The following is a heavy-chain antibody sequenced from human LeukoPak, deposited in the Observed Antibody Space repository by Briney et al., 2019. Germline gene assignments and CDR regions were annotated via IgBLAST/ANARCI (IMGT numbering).Heavy chain of an antibody. CDR2: INAGNGNT. CDR3: ARDRGVTMVRGVIDSFDY. Sequence: ASVTVSCTASGYTFTNYAIHWVRQAPGQRLEWMGWINAGNGNTKYSQKFQGRVTITRDTSASTAYMKLSSLRSEDTAVYFCARDRGVTMVRGVIDSFDYWGQGTLVTVSS. D-gene: IGHD3-10*01. CDR1: GYTFTNYA. J-gene: IGHJ4*02. V-gene: IGHV1-3*01.